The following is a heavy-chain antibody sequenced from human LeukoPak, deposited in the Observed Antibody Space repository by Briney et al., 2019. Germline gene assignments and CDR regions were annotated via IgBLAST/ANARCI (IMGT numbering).Heavy chain of an antibody. CDR3: ARRPDIVVVPAAMRFAFDI. CDR2: INHSGST. CDR1: GGSFSGYY. V-gene: IGHV4-34*01. Sequence: SETLSLTCAVYGGSFSGYYWSWIRQPPGKGLEWIGEINHSGSTNYNPSFKSRVTISVDTSKNQFSLKLSSVTAADTAVYYCARRPDIVVVPAAMRFAFDIWGQGTMVTVSS. D-gene: IGHD2-2*01. J-gene: IGHJ3*02.